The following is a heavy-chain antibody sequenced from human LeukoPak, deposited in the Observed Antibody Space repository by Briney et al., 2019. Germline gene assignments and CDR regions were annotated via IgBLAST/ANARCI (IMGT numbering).Heavy chain of an antibody. J-gene: IGHJ5*02. CDR3: ARDPRWDRFDP. CDR1: GGSISSSSYY. V-gene: IGHV4-39*07. Sequence: PSETLSLTCTVSGGSISSSSYYWGWIRQPPGKGLEWIGSIYYSGSTYYNPSLKSRVTISVDTSKNQFSLKLSSVTAADTAVYYCARDPRWDRFDPWGQGTLVTVSS. CDR2: IYYSGST. D-gene: IGHD1-26*01.